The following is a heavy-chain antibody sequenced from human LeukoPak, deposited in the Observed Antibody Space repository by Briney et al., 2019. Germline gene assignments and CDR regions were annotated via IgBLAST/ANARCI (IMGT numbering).Heavy chain of an antibody. CDR3: ARSGGHTHYYYYYYMDV. J-gene: IGHJ6*03. CDR1: GYSISSGYY. V-gene: IGHV4-61*01. Sequence: PSETLSLTCTVSGYSISSGYYWSWIRQPPGKGLEWIGYIYYSGSTNYNPSLKSRVTISVDTSKNQFSLKLSSVTAADTAVYYCARSGGHTHYYYYYYMDVWGKGTTVTISS. CDR2: IYYSGST. D-gene: IGHD3-16*01.